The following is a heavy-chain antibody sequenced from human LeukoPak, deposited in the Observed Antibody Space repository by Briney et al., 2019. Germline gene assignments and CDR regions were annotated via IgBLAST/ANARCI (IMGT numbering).Heavy chain of an antibody. CDR2: IYYTGTT. V-gene: IGHV4-59*11. J-gene: IGHJ4*02. CDR1: GGSLSGHY. D-gene: IGHD2-2*01. CDR3: ARLSWGCSTPSCYLTN. Sequence: SETLSLTCTVGGGSLSGHYWGWIRQPPGKGLELVGHIYYTGTTFYNPSLNSRVTITLDTSRNQFSLRLTSVIAADTAVYYCARLSWGCSTPSCYLTNWGQGALVTVSS.